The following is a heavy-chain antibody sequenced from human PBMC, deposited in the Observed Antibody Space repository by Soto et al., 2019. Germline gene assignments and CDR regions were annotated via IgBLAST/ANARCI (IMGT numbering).Heavy chain of an antibody. CDR3: ARDVNSGTFDY. CDR2: ISAHNGNT. J-gene: IGHJ4*02. CDR1: GYTFTSYA. V-gene: IGHV1-18*01. Sequence: QVQLVQSGAEVKKPGASVKVSCKASGYTFTSYAISWVRQAPGQGLEWMGWISAHNGNTKYVQKLQGRVTMTTDTSTSTAYMDLRSLRSDDTAVYYCARDVNSGTFDYWGQGTLVTVSS. D-gene: IGHD3-10*01.